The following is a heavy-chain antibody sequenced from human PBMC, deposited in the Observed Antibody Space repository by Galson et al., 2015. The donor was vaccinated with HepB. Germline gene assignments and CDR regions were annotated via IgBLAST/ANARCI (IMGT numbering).Heavy chain of an antibody. D-gene: IGHD6-13*01. V-gene: IGHV3-66*02. CDR2: IYSGGST. J-gene: IGHJ6*02. Sequence: SLRLSCAASGFTVSSNYMSWVRQAPGKGLEWVSVIYSGGSTYYADSVKGRFTISRDNSKNTLYLQMNSLRAEDTAVYYCARDKWAAAGKGGYYYYGMDVWGQGTTVTVSS. CDR1: GFTVSSNY. CDR3: ARDKWAAAGKGGYYYYGMDV.